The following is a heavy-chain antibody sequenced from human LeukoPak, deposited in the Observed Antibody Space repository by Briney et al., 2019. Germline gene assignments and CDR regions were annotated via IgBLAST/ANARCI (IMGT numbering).Heavy chain of an antibody. Sequence: GGSLRLSCAASAFTFSNYWMRWVRQAPGKGLEWVADIEQDGGEKYYVDSVKGRFTISRDNAKNSLYLQMSSLRAEDTAVYYCARDPSNNWNDGVDRPGFWGQGTMVTVSS. CDR2: IEQDGGEK. CDR3: ARDPSNNWNDGVDRPGF. V-gene: IGHV3-7*01. CDR1: AFTFSNYW. D-gene: IGHD1-20*01. J-gene: IGHJ3*01.